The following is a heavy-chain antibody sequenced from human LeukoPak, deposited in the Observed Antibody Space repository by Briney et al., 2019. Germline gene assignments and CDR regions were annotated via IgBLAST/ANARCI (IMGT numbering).Heavy chain of an antibody. V-gene: IGHV4-61*01. CDR2: IYYSGST. CDR3: ARGVRSRPPDY. Sequence: SETLSLTCTVSGGSISSGSHYWTCIRQPPGKGLECIGYIYYSGSTNYNPSLKSRVTISVDTSKNQFSLKLSSVTAADTAVYYCARGVRSRPPDYWGQGTLVTVSS. D-gene: IGHD1-14*01. J-gene: IGHJ4*02. CDR1: GGSISSGSHY.